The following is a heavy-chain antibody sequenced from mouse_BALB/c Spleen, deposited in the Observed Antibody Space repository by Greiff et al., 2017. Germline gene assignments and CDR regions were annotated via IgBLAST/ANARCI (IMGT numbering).Heavy chain of an antibody. Sequence: EVQRVESGGGLVQPKGSLKLSCAASGFTFNTYAMNWVRQAPGKGLEWVARIRSKSNNYATYYADSVKDRFTISRDDSQSMLYLQMNNLKTEDTAMYYCVRLRGNYFDVWGAGTTVTVSS. V-gene: IGHV10-1*02. CDR1: GFTFNTYA. D-gene: IGHD2-1*01. CDR2: IRSKSNNYAT. J-gene: IGHJ1*01. CDR3: VRLRGNYFDV.